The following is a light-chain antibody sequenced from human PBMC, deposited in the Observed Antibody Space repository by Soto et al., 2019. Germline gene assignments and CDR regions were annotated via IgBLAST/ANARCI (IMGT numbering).Light chain of an antibody. Sequence: QSALTQPASVSGSPGQSITISCIGTSSDVGGYNYVSWYQQHPGKAPKLIIYDVSNRPSGVSNCFSGSKSGNTASLTISGLQAEDEADYYCSSYTSSSTPFVVFGGGTKLTVL. V-gene: IGLV2-14*01. CDR3: SSYTSSSTPFVV. CDR1: SSDVGGYNY. CDR2: DVS. J-gene: IGLJ2*01.